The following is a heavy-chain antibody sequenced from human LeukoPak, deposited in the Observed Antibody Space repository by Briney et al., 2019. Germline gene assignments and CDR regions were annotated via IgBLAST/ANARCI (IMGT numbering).Heavy chain of an antibody. J-gene: IGHJ4*02. CDR1: GGSISSSSYY. V-gene: IGHV4-39*07. D-gene: IGHD3-22*01. Sequence: PSETLSLTCTVSGGSISSSSYYWGWIRQPPGKGLEWIGSIYYSGSTYYNPSLKSRVTISVDTSKNQFSLKLSSVTAADTAVYYCARPGGEYDSSGYFMYYFDYWGQGTLVTVSS. CDR2: IYYSGST. CDR3: ARPGGEYDSSGYFMYYFDY.